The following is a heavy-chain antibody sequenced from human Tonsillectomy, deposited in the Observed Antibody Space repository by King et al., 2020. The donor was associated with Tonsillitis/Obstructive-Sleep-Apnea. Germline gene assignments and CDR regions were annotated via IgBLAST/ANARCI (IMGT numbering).Heavy chain of an antibody. CDR3: ARDKVVGPTKFDY. CDR1: GFTFSDYW. D-gene: IGHD1-26*01. Sequence: VQLVESGGGLVQPGGSLRLSCAASGFTFSDYWMSWVRQAPGKGLEWVANMRQDGREIYYLDSVKGRFTISRDNADNSLHLQMNSLRAEDTAVYYCARDKVVGPTKFDYWGQGTLVTVS. V-gene: IGHV3-7*01. J-gene: IGHJ4*02. CDR2: MRQDGREI.